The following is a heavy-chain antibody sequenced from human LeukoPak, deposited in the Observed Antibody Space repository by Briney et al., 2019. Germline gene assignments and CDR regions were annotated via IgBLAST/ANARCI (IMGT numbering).Heavy chain of an antibody. CDR1: GFTFSSYA. J-gene: IGHJ4*02. CDR2: ISDSGGRT. D-gene: IGHD3-16*01. CDR3: AIGGARGY. V-gene: IGHV3-23*01. Sequence: PGGSLRLSCAASGFTFSSYAMSWVRQAPGKGLEWVSSISDSGGRTYHVDSVKGRFTISRDNSKNTLFLQMNSLRAEDTAVYYCAIGGARGYWGQGTLVTVSS.